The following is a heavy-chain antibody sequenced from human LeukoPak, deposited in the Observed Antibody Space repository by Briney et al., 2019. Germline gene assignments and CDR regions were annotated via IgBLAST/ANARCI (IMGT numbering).Heavy chain of an antibody. CDR1: GGSFSGYY. V-gene: IGHV4-34*01. CDR2: INHSGSA. D-gene: IGHD1-14*01. Sequence: SETLSLTCAVYGGSFSGYYWSWIRQPPGKGLEWIGEINHSGSANYNPSLKSRVTISVDTSKNQFSLKLSSVTAADTAVYYCARQPRYWGQGTLVTVSS. J-gene: IGHJ4*02. CDR3: ARQPRY.